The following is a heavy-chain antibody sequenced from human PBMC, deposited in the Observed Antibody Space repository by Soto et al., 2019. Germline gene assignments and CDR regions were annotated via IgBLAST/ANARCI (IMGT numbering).Heavy chain of an antibody. CDR1: GCTRSDQY. CDR3: ARDFSFLRFLEGDIAGGT. Sequence: PFVTMCLTCRGAGCTRSDQYWSLRRQTKGKGLEWMGRVFKSGRTNINPSLKRRVTMPVDTSKNQVSLNVTSVTAADTAVYYCARDFSFLRFLEGDIAGGTCGQGTLV. D-gene: IGHD2-15*01. J-gene: IGHJ5*02. V-gene: IGHV4-4*07. CDR2: VFKSGRT.